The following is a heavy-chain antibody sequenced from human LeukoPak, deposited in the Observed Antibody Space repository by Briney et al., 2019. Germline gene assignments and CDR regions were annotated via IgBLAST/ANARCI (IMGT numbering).Heavy chain of an antibody. CDR3: ARSPGYNWFDP. J-gene: IGHJ5*02. CDR2: INHSGRT. Sequence: SETLSLTCAVSGVSLSGYYWGWIRQTPGKGLEWIGEINHSGRTNYNPSLKSRVTISVDTSKNQFSLKLSSVTAADTAVYYCARSPGYNWFDPWGQGTLVTVSS. V-gene: IGHV4-34*01. CDR1: GVSLSGYY.